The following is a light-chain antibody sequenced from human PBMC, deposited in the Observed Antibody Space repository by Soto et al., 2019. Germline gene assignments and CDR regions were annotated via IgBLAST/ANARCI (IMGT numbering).Light chain of an antibody. J-gene: IGKJ2*01. CDR1: QSISSW. CDR2: KAS. Sequence: DIPMTQSPSTLSASVGDRVTITCRASQSISSWLAWYQQKPGKAPKLLIYKASSLESGVPSRFSGSGSGTEFTLTISSLQPDDFAAYCCQQYNSYPYTLGQGTKLEIK. V-gene: IGKV1-5*03. CDR3: QQYNSYPYT.